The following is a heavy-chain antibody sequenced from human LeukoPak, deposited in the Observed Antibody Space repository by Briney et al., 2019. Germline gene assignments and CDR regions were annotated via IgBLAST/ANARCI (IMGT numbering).Heavy chain of an antibody. Sequence: ASVKVSRKASGGTFHSYIVTWVRQAPGQGLEWMGGIVPIIGTANYAQKFQGRVTITADDSTSTAYMELRSLTSEDTAIYYCARDQRPSCLGGICYSGDYWGQGTLVTVTS. CDR3: ARDQRPSCLGGICYSGDY. D-gene: IGHD2-15*01. J-gene: IGHJ4*02. CDR1: GGTFHSYI. V-gene: IGHV1-69*13. CDR2: IVPIIGTA.